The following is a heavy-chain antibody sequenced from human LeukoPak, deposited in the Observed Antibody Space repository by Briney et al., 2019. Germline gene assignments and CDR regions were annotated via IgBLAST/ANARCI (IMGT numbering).Heavy chain of an antibody. J-gene: IGHJ6*03. CDR1: GGTFSSYA. V-gene: IGHV1-69*05. CDR3: ARNPLTYYDFWSGSPYYMDV. D-gene: IGHD3-3*01. Sequence: ASVKVSCKASGGTFSSYAISWVRQAPGQGLEWMGGIIPIFGTANYAQKFQGRVTITTDESTSTAYMELSSLRSEDTAVYYCARNPLTYYDFWSGSPYYMDVWGKGTTVTVSS. CDR2: IIPIFGTA.